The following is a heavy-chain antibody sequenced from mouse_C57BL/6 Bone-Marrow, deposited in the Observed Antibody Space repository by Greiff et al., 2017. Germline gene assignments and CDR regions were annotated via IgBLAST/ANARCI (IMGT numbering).Heavy chain of an antibody. CDR3: ARGSLTGRYFDY. Sequence: EVKLMASGGGLVKPGGSLKLSCAASGFTFSSYAMSWVRQTPEKRLEWVATISDGGSYTYYPDNVKGRFTISRDNAKNNLYLQMSHLKSEDTAMYYCARGSLTGRYFDYWGQGTTLTVSS. J-gene: IGHJ2*01. CDR1: GFTFSSYA. V-gene: IGHV5-4*03. D-gene: IGHD4-1*01. CDR2: ISDGGSYT.